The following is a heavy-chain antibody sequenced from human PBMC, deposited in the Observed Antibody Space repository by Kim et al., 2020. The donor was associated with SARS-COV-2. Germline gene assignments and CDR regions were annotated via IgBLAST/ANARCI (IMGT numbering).Heavy chain of an antibody. CDR2: IWYDGSNK. CDR1: GFTFSSYA. D-gene: IGHD6-13*01. V-gene: IGHV3-33*06. CDR3: ANLYGIAAAAQTNYGMDV. J-gene: IGHJ6*02. Sequence: GGSLRLSCAASGFTFSSYAMHWVRQAPGKGLEWVAVIWYDGSNKYYADSVKGRFTISRDNSKNTLYLQMNSLRAEDTAVYYCANLYGIAAAAQTNYGMDVWGQGTTVTVSS.